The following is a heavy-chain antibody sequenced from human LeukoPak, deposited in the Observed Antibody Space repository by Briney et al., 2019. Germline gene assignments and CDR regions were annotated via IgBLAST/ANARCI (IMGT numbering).Heavy chain of an antibody. Sequence: SETLSLTCTVSGGSISSYYWSWIRQPAGKGLEWIGRIYTSGSTNYNPSLKSRVTMSVDTSKNQFSLKLSSVTAADTAVYYCARVLLWFRESGAFDIWGQGTMVTVSS. CDR1: GGSISSYY. CDR2: IYTSGST. V-gene: IGHV4-4*07. CDR3: ARVLLWFRESGAFDI. D-gene: IGHD3-10*01. J-gene: IGHJ3*02.